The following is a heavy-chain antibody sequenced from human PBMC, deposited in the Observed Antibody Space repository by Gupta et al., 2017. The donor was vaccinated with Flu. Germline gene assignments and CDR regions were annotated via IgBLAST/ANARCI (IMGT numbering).Heavy chain of an antibody. V-gene: IGHV3-30-3*01. D-gene: IGHD5-24*01. CDR2: ISYDGSSK. J-gene: IGHJ6*03. CDR1: GFTFSNYD. Sequence: QVQLVESGGGVVQPGRSLRLSCAASGFTFSNYDMHWVRQAPGKGLEWVAVISYDGSSKYYADSVKGRFTISRDNSKKTLYLQLNSLRTEDTAVFYCASSGATTIAYYYYYLDAWGNGTTVSVSS. CDR3: ASSGATTIAYYYYYLDA.